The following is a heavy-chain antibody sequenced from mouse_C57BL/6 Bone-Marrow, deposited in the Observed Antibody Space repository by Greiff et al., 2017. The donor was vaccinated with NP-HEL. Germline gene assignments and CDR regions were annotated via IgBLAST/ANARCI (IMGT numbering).Heavy chain of an antibody. D-gene: IGHD2-3*01. CDR1: GYTFTNYW. CDR3: ARGGYYDY. Sequence: VQLQESGAELVRPGTSVKMSCKASGYTFTNYWIGWAKQRPGHGLEWIGDIYPGGGYTNYNEKFKGKATLTADKSSSTAYMQFSSLTSEDSAIYYCARGGYYDYWGQGTTLTVSS. CDR2: IYPGGGYT. J-gene: IGHJ2*01. V-gene: IGHV1-63*01.